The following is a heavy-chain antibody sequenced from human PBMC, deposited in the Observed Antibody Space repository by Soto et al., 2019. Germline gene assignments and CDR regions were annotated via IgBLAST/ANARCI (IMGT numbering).Heavy chain of an antibody. CDR3: VRDRITIFGVVITSAEYFQH. D-gene: IGHD3-3*01. CDR2: ISYDGSNK. V-gene: IGHV3-30-3*01. Sequence: GGSLRLSCAASGFTFSSYAMHWVRQAPGKGLEWVAVISYDGSNKYYADSVKGRFTISRDNSKNTLYLQMNSLRAEDTAVYYCVRDRITIFGVVITSAEYFQHWGQGTLVTVSS. CDR1: GFTFSSYA. J-gene: IGHJ1*01.